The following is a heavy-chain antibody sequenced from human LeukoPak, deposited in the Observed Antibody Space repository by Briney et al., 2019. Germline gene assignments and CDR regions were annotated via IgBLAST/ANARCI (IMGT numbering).Heavy chain of an antibody. V-gene: IGHV4-59*01. D-gene: IGHD3-10*01. Sequence: SETLSLTCTVSGGSISSYYWSWIRQPPGKGLEWIGYIYYSGSTNYNPSLKSRVTISVDTSKNQFSLKLSSVTAADTAVYYCARVTVRGAITLFDYWGQGTLVTVSS. CDR2: IYYSGST. J-gene: IGHJ4*02. CDR1: GGSISSYY. CDR3: ARVTVRGAITLFDY.